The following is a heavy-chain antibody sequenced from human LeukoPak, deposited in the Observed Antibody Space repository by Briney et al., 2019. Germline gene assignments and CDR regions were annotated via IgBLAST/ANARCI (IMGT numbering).Heavy chain of an antibody. Sequence: ASVKVSCKASGYTFTSYAMNWVRQAPGQGLEWMGWINTNTGNPTYAQGFTGRFVFSLDTSVSTAYLQICSLKAEDTAVYYCARVGSSSWCPSFYSSGLDFSVMANYYYYGMDVWGQGTTVTVSS. D-gene: IGHD6-13*01. V-gene: IGHV7-4-1*01. J-gene: IGHJ6*02. CDR2: INTNTGNP. CDR3: ARVGSSSWCPSFYSSGLDFSVMANYYYYGMDV. CDR1: GYTFTSYA.